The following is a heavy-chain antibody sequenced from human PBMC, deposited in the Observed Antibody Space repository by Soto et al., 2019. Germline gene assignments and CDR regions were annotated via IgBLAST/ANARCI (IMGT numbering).Heavy chain of an antibody. V-gene: IGHV3-53*01. J-gene: IGHJ1*01. CDR3: AREGYSYGSKYLQY. Sequence: EVQLVESGGGLIQPGGSLRLSCAASGFPVSRNYMNWVRQAPGKGLEWVSIIYSGGITYYADSVKGRFTISRDNSKNTVSLQMNNLRAEDTAVYFCAREGYSYGSKYLQYWGQGTLVTVSS. D-gene: IGHD5-18*01. CDR2: IYSGGIT. CDR1: GFPVSRNY.